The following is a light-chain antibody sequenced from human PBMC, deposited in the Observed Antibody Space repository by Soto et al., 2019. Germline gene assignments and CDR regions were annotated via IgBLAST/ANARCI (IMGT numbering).Light chain of an antibody. J-gene: IGKJ3*01. CDR2: GAS. Sequence: EIVMTQSPATLSVSPGERATLSCRASQSVSSNLAWYQQKHGQAPRLLIYGASTRATGIPASFSGSGSGTEFTLTISSLQSEYFAVYYCQQYNNWPPITFGPGTKVDIK. CDR3: QQYNNWPPIT. V-gene: IGKV3-15*01. CDR1: QSVSSN.